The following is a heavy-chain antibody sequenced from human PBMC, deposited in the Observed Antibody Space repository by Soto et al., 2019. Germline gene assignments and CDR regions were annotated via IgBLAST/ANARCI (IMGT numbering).Heavy chain of an antibody. CDR3: ARSPVLRYFDWLLFDY. CDR1: GGTFSSYA. D-gene: IGHD3-9*01. J-gene: IGHJ4*02. V-gene: IGHV1-69*06. CDR2: IIPIFGTA. Sequence: QVQLVQPGAEVKKPGSSVKVSCKASGGTFSSYAISWVRQAPGQGLEWMGGIIPIFGTANYAQKFQGRVRITADKSTSTAYMELSSLRSEDTAVYYCARSPVLRYFDWLLFDYWGQGTLVTVSS.